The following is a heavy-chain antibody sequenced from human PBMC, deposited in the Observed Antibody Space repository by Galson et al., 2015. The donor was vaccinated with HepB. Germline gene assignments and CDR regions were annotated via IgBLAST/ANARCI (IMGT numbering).Heavy chain of an antibody. CDR1: GGSISNRSYY. J-gene: IGHJ5*02. V-gene: IGHV4-39*01. CDR3: ARVGVPAAIGDWFDP. Sequence: ETLSLTCTVSGGSISNRSYYWGWIRQPPEKGLEWIGTICYNGKTYYNPSLKSRVTISVDTSNNQFSLNLSSVTAADTALYYCARVGVPAAIGDWFDPWGQGALVTVSS. D-gene: IGHD2-2*01. CDR2: ICYNGKT.